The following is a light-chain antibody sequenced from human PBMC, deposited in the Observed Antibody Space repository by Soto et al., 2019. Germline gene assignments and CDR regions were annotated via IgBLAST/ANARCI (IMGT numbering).Light chain of an antibody. Sequence: EIVMTQSPATLSVSPGERATLSCRASQSVSSNLAWYQQKPGQAPRLLIYGASTRATGIPARFSGSGSGTEFTLTISSLQSEDFVVYYCQQYNNSYTFGQGTKLEIK. J-gene: IGKJ2*01. CDR3: QQYNNSYT. V-gene: IGKV3-15*01. CDR2: GAS. CDR1: QSVSSN.